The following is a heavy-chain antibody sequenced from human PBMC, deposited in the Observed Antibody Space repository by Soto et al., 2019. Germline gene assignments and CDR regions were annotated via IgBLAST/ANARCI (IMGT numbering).Heavy chain of an antibody. J-gene: IGHJ4*02. Sequence: EVQLLESGGGLVQPGGSLRLSCAASGFTFSSYAMSWVRQAPGKGLEWVSAISGSGGSTYYADSVKGRFTISRDNSKNALYLQMRSLRAEDTAVYYCAKHLSYDYGQFDYWGQVPLVPVSS. V-gene: IGHV3-23*01. CDR1: GFTFSSYA. CDR3: AKHLSYDYGQFDY. CDR2: ISGSGGST. D-gene: IGHD4-17*01.